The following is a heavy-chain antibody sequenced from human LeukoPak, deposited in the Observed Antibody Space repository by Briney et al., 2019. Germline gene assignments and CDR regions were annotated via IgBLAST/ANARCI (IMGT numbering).Heavy chain of an antibody. D-gene: IGHD4-23*01. J-gene: IGHJ3*02. CDR2: IYHSGST. CDR1: GYSISSGYY. V-gene: IGHV4-38-2*02. CDR3: ARLGSPQGYGGNKAFDI. Sequence: PSETLSLTCTVSGYSISSGYYWGWIRPPPGKGLEWIGSIYHSGSTYYNPSLKSRVTISVDTSKHQFSLKLSSVTAADTAVYYCARLGSPQGYGGNKAFDIWGHGTMVTVSS.